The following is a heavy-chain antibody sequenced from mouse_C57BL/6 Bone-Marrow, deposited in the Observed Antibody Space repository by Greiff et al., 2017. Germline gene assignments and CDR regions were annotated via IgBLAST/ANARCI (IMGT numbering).Heavy chain of an antibody. J-gene: IGHJ3*01. CDR2: IYPRSGNT. Sequence: VKLQESGAELARPGASVKLSCKASGYTFTSYGISWVKQRTGQGLEWIGEIYPRSGNTYYNEKFKGKATLTADKSSSTAYMELRSLTSDGSAVYFCPFIYDGYYGFAYWGQGTLVTVSA. CDR1: GYTFTSYG. CDR3: PFIYDGYYGFAY. D-gene: IGHD2-3*01. V-gene: IGHV1-81*01.